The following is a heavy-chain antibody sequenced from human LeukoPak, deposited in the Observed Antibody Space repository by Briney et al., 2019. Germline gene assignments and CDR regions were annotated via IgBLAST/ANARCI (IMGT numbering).Heavy chain of an antibody. V-gene: IGHV1-69*05. CDR2: IIPIFGTA. J-gene: IGHJ4*02. D-gene: IGHD6-6*01. CDR3: ASSSSGTNNFDY. Sequence: ASVKVSCMASVGTFSSYAISWVRQAPGQGLEWMGWIIPIFGTANYAQKFQGRVTITTDESTSTAYMEPSSLRSEDTAVYYCASSSSGTNNFDYWGQGTLVTVSS. CDR1: VGTFSSYA.